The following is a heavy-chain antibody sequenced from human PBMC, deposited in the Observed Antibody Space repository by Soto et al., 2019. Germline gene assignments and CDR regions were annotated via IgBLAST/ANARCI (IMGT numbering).Heavy chain of an antibody. V-gene: IGHV3-33*01. CDR3: ARDLEIPNYYYYGMDV. CDR1: GFTFSSYG. Sequence: PGGSLRLSCAASGFTFSSYGMHWVRQAPGKGLEWVAVIWYDGSNKYYADSVKGRFTISRDNSKNTLYLQMNSLRAEDTAVYYCARDLEIPNYYYYGMDVWGQGTTVTVSS. J-gene: IGHJ6*02. CDR2: IWYDGSNK.